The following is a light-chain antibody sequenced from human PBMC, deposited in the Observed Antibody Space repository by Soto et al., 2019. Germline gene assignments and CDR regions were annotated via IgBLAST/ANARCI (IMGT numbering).Light chain of an antibody. CDR1: SSDVGAYNY. CDR2: DVH. Sequence: QSALTQPASVSGSPGQSITISCTGTSSDVGAYNYVSWYQQHPDKAPKLMIYDVHNRPSGVSNRFSGSKSDNTASLTISGLQSEDEADYYCSSYTDSSTLVVFGGGTKLTVL. CDR3: SSYTDSSTLVV. J-gene: IGLJ2*01. V-gene: IGLV2-14*01.